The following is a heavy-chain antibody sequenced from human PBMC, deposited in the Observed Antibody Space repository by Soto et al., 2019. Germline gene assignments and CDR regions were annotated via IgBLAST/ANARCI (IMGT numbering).Heavy chain of an antibody. D-gene: IGHD1-7*01. CDR3: AKCLQIHWNYDAYHI. CDR2: ITGSGGIT. V-gene: IGHV3-23*01. J-gene: IGHJ3*02. Sequence: LRLSCAASGFMLSTYSMSWVRQAPGKGLEWVSHITGSGGITYYADSVKGRFTISRDTSSNTLYLQMNSLRAEDTALYYCAKCLQIHWNYDAYHIWGQGTMVTVSS. CDR1: GFMLSTYS.